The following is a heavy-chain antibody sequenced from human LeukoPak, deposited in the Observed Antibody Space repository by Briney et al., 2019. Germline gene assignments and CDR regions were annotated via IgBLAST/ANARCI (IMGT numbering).Heavy chain of an antibody. D-gene: IGHD6-19*01. V-gene: IGHV3-7*01. CDR2: IKQDGSEK. CDR1: GFTFSSYW. CDR3: ARDKGGSSGWYVRVGYFDY. Sequence: TGGSLRLSCAASGFTFSSYWMSWVRQAPGKGLEWVANIKQDGSEKYYVDSVKGRFTISRDNAKNSLYLQMNSLRAEDTAVYYCARDKGGSSGWYVRVGYFDYWGQGTLVTVSS. J-gene: IGHJ4*02.